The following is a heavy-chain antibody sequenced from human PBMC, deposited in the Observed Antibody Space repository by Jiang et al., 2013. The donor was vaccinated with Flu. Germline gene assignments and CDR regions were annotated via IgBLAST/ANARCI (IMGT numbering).Heavy chain of an antibody. D-gene: IGHD3-22*01. Sequence: GAEVKKPGASVKVSCKASGYTFTGYYMHWVRQAPGQGLEWMGWINPNSGGTNYAQKFQGRVTMTRDTSISTAYMELSRLRSDDTAVYYCARESSSSGANWFDPWGQGTLVTVSS. CDR1: GYTFTGYY. CDR3: ARESSSSGANWFDP. CDR2: INPNSGGT. J-gene: IGHJ5*02. V-gene: IGHV1-2*02.